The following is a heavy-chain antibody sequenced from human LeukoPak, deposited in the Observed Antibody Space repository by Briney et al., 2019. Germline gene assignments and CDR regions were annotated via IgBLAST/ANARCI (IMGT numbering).Heavy chain of an antibody. V-gene: IGHV4-59*01. CDR3: AREYSSTWYGS. J-gene: IGHJ4*02. Sequence: PSEPLSLTCTVSGGSIKNYYWSWIRQPPGKGLEWIGYIYYSGSTNYNPSLKSRVTITVDTSKNQFSLKLSSVTAADTAVYYCAREYSSTWYGSWGQGTLVTVSS. D-gene: IGHD6-13*01. CDR1: GGSIKNYY. CDR2: IYYSGST.